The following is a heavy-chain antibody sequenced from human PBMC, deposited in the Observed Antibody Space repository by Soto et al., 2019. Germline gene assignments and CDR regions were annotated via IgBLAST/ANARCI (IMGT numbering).Heavy chain of an antibody. CDR3: ARSGDHDYFDY. CDR2: IWYDGSNK. Sequence: QVQLVESGGGVVQPGRSLRLSCAASGFTFSSYGMHWVRQAPGKGLEWVAVIWYDGSNKYYADSVKGRFTISRDNSKNTLYLQVNSLRAEDTAVYYCARSGDHDYFDYWGQGTLVTVSS. D-gene: IGHD1-26*01. V-gene: IGHV3-33*01. J-gene: IGHJ4*02. CDR1: GFTFSSYG.